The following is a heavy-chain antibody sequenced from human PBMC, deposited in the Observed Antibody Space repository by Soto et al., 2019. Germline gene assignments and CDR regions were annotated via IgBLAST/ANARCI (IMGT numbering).Heavy chain of an antibody. CDR2: ISYDGSNK. J-gene: IGHJ6*02. Sequence: QVQLVESGGGVVQPGRSLRLSCAASGFTFSSYAMHWVRQAPGKGLEWVAVISYDGSNKYYADSVKGRFTISRDNSKNTLYLQMNSLRAEDTAVYYCARVMELRALYYCYGMDVWGQGTTVTVSS. CDR1: GFTFSSYA. CDR3: ARVMELRALYYCYGMDV. V-gene: IGHV3-30-3*01. D-gene: IGHD1-7*01.